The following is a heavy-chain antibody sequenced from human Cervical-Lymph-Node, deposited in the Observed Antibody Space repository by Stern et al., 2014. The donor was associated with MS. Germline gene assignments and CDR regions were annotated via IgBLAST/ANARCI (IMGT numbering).Heavy chain of an antibody. Sequence: VQLVESGAEVKKPGASVKVSCKASGGTFSSYAISWVRQAPGPGLEWMGGIITILGTANYAQKFQGRVTITADESTSTAYMELSSLRSEDTAVYYCARPDYGDYAGRFDYWGQGTLVTVSS. CDR1: GGTFSSYA. CDR3: ARPDYGDYAGRFDY. CDR2: IITILGTA. J-gene: IGHJ4*02. V-gene: IGHV1-69*01. D-gene: IGHD4-17*01.